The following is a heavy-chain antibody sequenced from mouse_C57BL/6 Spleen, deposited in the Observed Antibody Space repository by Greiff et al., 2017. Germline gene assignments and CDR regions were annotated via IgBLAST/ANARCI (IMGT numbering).Heavy chain of an antibody. CDR2: IDPANGNT. D-gene: IGHD3-3*01. Sequence: VQLQQSVAELVRPGASVKLSCTASGFNFKNTYMHWVKQRPEQGLEWIGRIDPANGNTKYAPKFQGKATITADTSSNTAYLQLSSLTSEDTAIYYCARYPDSYEGDMDYWGQGTSVTVSS. CDR1: GFNFKNTY. V-gene: IGHV14-3*01. CDR3: ARYPDSYEGDMDY. J-gene: IGHJ4*01.